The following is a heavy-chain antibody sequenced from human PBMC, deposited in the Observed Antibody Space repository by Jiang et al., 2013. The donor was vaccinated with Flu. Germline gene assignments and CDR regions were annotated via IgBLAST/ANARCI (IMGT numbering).Heavy chain of an antibody. Sequence: KSRITINPDTSKNQFSLQLNSVTPEDTAVYYCARGQTSSRSLDYWGQGTLVTVSS. J-gene: IGHJ4*02. D-gene: IGHD6-13*01. CDR3: ARGQTSSRSLDY. V-gene: IGHV6-1*01.